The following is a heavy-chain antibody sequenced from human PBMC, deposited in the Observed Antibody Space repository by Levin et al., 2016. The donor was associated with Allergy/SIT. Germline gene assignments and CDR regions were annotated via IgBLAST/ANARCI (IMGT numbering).Heavy chain of an antibody. CDR1: GGSISSGGYS. V-gene: IGHV4-30-2*06. J-gene: IGHJ3*02. CDR3: ARGTIFGVVTAAFDI. D-gene: IGHD3-3*01. Sequence: SETLSLTCAVSGGSISSGGYSWSWIRQSPGQALEWIGNIYHGGSTFYNPSLKSRVTISVDRSNNQLSLRLSSVTAADTAVYYCARGTIFGVVTAAFDIWGQGTMVTVSS. CDR2: IYHGGST.